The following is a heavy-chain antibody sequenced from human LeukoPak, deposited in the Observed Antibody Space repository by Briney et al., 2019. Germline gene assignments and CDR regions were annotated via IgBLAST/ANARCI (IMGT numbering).Heavy chain of an antibody. V-gene: IGHV3-64D*06. CDR1: GFTFTSYS. CDR3: VKDFSAAGIPLHY. J-gene: IGHJ4*02. Sequence: GGSLRLSCSASGFTFTSYSMHWFRQAPGKRLEYVSAISSDGGSTYYADSVKGRFTISRGNSKYTLFLQMSSLRTDDTAVYYCVKDFSAAGIPLHYWGQGTLVTVSS. CDR2: ISSDGGST. D-gene: IGHD6-13*01.